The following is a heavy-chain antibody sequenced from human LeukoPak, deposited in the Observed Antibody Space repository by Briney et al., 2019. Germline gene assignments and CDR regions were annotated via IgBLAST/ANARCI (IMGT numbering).Heavy chain of an antibody. CDR1: GFTFSSYA. V-gene: IGHV3-23*01. Sequence: GGSLRLSCAASGFTFSSYAMSWVRQAPGKGLEWVSAISGSGGSTYYVDSVKGRFTISRDNSKNTLYLQMNSLRAEDTAVYYCAKDQAGFWSGRYYFDYWGQGTLVTVSS. CDR2: ISGSGGST. D-gene: IGHD3-3*01. CDR3: AKDQAGFWSGRYYFDY. J-gene: IGHJ4*02.